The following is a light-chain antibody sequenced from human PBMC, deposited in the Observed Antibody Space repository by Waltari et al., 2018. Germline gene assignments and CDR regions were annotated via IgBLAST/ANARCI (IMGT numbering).Light chain of an antibody. V-gene: IGKV1-9*01. CDR2: AAS. J-gene: IGKJ4*01. Sequence: DIQLTQSPSFLSASVGDRVTITFRASQVISSYLSWYKQKPGKAPKVLIYAASTLQSGVPSRFSGSGSGTEFTLTISSLQPEDFATYYCQQLNSYPFTFGGGTKVAIK. CDR3: QQLNSYPFT. CDR1: QVISSY.